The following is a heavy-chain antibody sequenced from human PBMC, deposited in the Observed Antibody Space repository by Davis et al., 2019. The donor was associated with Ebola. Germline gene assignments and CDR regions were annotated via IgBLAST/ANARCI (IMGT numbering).Heavy chain of an antibody. CDR2: IIPIFDTP. Sequence: SVKVSCKTSGGSFSSHPISWVRQAPRQGLEWMGGIIPIFDTPHYAQKFQGRITITADASTSTAYMELSSPRSEDTATYFCAREFDGGNYYFDYWGPGTPVTVSS. CDR1: GGSFSSHP. CDR3: AREFDGGNYYFDY. V-gene: IGHV1-69*13. D-gene: IGHD3-16*01. J-gene: IGHJ4*02.